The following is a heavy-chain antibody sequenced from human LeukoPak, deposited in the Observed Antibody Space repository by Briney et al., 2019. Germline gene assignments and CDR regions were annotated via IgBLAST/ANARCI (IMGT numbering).Heavy chain of an antibody. J-gene: IGHJ3*02. Sequence: GGSLRLSCAASGFIFSNCGMHWVRQAPGKGLEWVSSILYDGSKKYYADSVKGRFTMYRDNSNYTLYLQMNSLRPEDTAVYRCANFDGSSQAFHIWGQGTMVTVSS. CDR1: GFIFSNCG. CDR3: ANFDGSSQAFHI. D-gene: IGHD6-13*01. V-gene: IGHV3-30*18. CDR2: ILYDGSKK.